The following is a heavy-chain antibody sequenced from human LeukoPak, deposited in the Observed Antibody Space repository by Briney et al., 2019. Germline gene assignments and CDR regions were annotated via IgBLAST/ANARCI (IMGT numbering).Heavy chain of an antibody. V-gene: IGHV3-30-3*01. CDR1: GFTFSSYA. J-gene: IGHJ6*02. Sequence: GRSLRLSCAASGFTFSSYAMHWVRQAPGKGLEWVAVISYDGSNKYYADSVKGRFTISRDNSKNTLHLQMNSLRAEDTAVYYCARDSVDCTNGVCDYYYYGMDVWGQGTTVTVSS. CDR3: ARDSVDCTNGVCDYYYYGMDV. CDR2: ISYDGSNK. D-gene: IGHD2-8*01.